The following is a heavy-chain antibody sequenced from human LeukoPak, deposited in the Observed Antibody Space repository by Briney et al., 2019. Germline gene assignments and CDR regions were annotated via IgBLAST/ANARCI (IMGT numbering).Heavy chain of an antibody. CDR1: GYTFTSHY. D-gene: IGHD3-10*01. Sequence: ASVRVSCKASGYTFTSHYMHCVRQAPGQGLEWMGIINPSGGSTSYAQKFQGRVTMTRDTSTSTVYMELSSLRSEDTAVYYCARGIGERKGFDHWGQGTLVTVSS. CDR2: INPSGGST. V-gene: IGHV1-46*01. CDR3: ARGIGERKGFDH. J-gene: IGHJ5*02.